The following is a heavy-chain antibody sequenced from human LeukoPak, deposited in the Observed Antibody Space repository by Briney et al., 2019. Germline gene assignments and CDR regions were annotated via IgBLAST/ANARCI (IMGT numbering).Heavy chain of an antibody. J-gene: IGHJ4*02. V-gene: IGHV1-2*02. CDR2: ISPNSGGT. CDR3: AREYYDSSGYYSYYFDY. Sequence: EASVKVSCKASGYTFTGYYMHWVRQAPGQGLEWMGWISPNSGGTNYAQNFQGRVTMTRDTSISTAYTELSRLRSDDTAVYYCAREYYDSSGYYSYYFDYWGQGTLVTVSS. CDR1: GYTFTGYY. D-gene: IGHD3-22*01.